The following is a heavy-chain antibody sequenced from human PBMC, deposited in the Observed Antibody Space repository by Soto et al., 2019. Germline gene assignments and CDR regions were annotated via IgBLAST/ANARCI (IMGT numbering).Heavy chain of an antibody. J-gene: IGHJ4*02. Sequence: RLPSTASGFNIINHPMNWVRQAPGKGLEWLSNIRSNTGDTYYAESVKGRFTISRDNARKSLYLQMNSLREEDTAVYYCERDHQWALDFCGQGPLVTVSS. CDR3: ERDHQWALDF. CDR1: GFNIINHP. D-gene: IGHD1-26*01. V-gene: IGHV3-48*02. CDR2: IRSNTGDT.